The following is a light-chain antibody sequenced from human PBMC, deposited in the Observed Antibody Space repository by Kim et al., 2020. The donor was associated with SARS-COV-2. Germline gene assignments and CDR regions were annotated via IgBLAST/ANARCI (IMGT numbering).Light chain of an antibody. CDR3: TSYTTSTTVV. CDR2: DVT. Sequence: QSISTSCTGSSSDIGGYNYVSWYQQSPGKTPKLILYDVTNRASGVSNRFSGSKSGNAASLAISGLQAEDEGDYYCTSYTTSTTVVFGTGTKVTVL. J-gene: IGLJ1*01. CDR1: SSDIGGYNY. V-gene: IGLV2-14*04.